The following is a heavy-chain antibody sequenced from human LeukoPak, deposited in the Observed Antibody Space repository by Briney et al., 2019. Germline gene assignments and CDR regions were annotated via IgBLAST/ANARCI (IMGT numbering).Heavy chain of an antibody. CDR3: AKDIKAVSYSSSWYYYYYGMDV. D-gene: IGHD6-13*01. CDR2: ISGSGGST. Sequence: GGSLRLSCAASGFTFSSYAMSWVRQAPGKGLEWVSAISGSGGSTYYADSVKGRFTISRDNSKNTLYLQMNSLRAEDTAVYYCAKDIKAVSYSSSWYYYYYGMDVWGQGTTVTVSS. J-gene: IGHJ6*02. CDR1: GFTFSSYA. V-gene: IGHV3-23*01.